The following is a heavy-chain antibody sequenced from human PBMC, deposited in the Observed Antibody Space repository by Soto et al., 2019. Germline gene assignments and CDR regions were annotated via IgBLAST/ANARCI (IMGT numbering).Heavy chain of an antibody. CDR2: ISSSSSYI. D-gene: IGHD3-3*01. J-gene: IGHJ4*02. Sequence: GSLIISCAASGITFSSYSMNLVLQAPGKGLEWVSSISSSSSYIYYADSVKGRFTISRDNAKNSLYLQMNSLRAEDTAVYYCATHDNYDFWSGYWNYFEYWGQGTLVTVSS. V-gene: IGHV3-21*01. CDR1: GITFSSYS. CDR3: ATHDNYDFWSGYWNYFEY.